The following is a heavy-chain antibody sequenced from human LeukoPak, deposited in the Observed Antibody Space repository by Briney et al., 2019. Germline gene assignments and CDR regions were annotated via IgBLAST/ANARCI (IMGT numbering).Heavy chain of an antibody. CDR1: GFTLSSYA. J-gene: IGHJ1*01. CDR3: ASCGVAEYFQK. Sequence: PGGSLRLSCAASGFTLSSYAMSWVRQAPGKGLEWVSAISGSGGSTYYADSVKGRFTISRDNSKNTLYLPMNSLRAEDTAVYYCASCGVAEYFQKSGQGTLVTVSS. CDR2: ISGSGGST. D-gene: IGHD2-15*01. V-gene: IGHV3-23*01.